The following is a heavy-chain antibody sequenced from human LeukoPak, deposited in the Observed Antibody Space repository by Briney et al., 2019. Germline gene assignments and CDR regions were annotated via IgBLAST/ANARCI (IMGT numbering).Heavy chain of an antibody. Sequence: ASVKVSCKASGYTFTSYGISWVRQASGQGLEWMGWISAYNGNTNYAQKLQGRVTMTTDTSTSTAYMELRSLRSDDTAVYYCARPIVAAGSNWFDPWGQGTLVTVSS. CDR2: ISAYNGNT. J-gene: IGHJ5*02. CDR1: GYTFTSYG. D-gene: IGHD6-13*01. V-gene: IGHV1-18*01. CDR3: ARPIVAAGSNWFDP.